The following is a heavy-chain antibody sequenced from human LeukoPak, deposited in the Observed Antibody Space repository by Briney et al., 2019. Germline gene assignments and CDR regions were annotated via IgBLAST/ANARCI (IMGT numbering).Heavy chain of an antibody. Sequence: GGSLRLSCAASGFTFSSYSLSWVRQAPGKGLEWVSSISSSSSYIYFGDSVKGRFTISRDNAKNSLYLQMNSLRAEDTAVYYCAKVSDSSGSPFDYWGQGTLVTVSS. CDR1: GFTFSSYS. CDR2: ISSSSSYI. V-gene: IGHV3-21*01. CDR3: AKVSDSSGSPFDY. J-gene: IGHJ4*02. D-gene: IGHD6-19*01.